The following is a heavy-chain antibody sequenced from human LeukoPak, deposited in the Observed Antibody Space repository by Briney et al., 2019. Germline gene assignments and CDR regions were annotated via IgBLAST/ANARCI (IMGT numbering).Heavy chain of an antibody. CDR2: IYYSGST. CDR1: GGSVSSGSYY. J-gene: IGHJ6*02. V-gene: IGHV4-61*01. D-gene: IGHD3-22*01. CDR3: AGGYYDSSGYYYNYYYGMDV. Sequence: PSETLSLTCTVSGGSVSSGSYYWSWIRQPPGKGLEWIGYIYYSGSTNYNPSLKSRVTISVDTSKNQFSLKLSSVTAADTAVYYCAGGYYDSSGYYYNYYYGMDVWGQGTTVTVSS.